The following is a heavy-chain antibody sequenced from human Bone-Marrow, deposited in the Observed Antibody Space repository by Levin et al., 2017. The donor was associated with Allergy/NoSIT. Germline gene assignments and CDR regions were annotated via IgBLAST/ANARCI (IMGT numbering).Heavy chain of an antibody. CDR3: AHAEYHLGYAMDV. CDR2: IYWNDDN. D-gene: IGHD2/OR15-2a*01. V-gene: IGHV2-5*01. CDR1: GFSLGTSVVG. Sequence: SGPTLVKPTQTLTLTCTFSGFSLGTSVVGVAWIRQPPGKALEWLAVIYWNDDNFYNPSLKSRLTITKDTSKNQVFLTMTNMNPVDTATFYCAHAEYHLGYAMDVWGQGTTVTVSS. J-gene: IGHJ6*02.